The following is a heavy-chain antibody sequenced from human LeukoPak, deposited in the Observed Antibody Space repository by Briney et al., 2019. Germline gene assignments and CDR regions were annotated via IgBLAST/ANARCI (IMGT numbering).Heavy chain of an antibody. V-gene: IGHV4-38-2*02. CDR1: GYSISSGYY. D-gene: IGHD5-18*01. CDR3: ARRPPSASGYSYFYFDY. J-gene: IGHJ4*02. Sequence: PSETLSLTCTVSGYSISSGYYWGWIRQPPGKGLEWIGSIYHSGSTYYNPSLKSRVTISVDTSKNQFSLKLSSVTAADTAVYYCARRPPSASGYSYFYFDYWGQGTLVTVSS. CDR2: IYHSGST.